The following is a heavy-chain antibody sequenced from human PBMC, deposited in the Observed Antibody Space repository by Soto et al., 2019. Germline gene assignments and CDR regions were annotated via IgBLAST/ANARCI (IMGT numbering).Heavy chain of an antibody. CDR3: ELDPIHILYCDWLPFDY. CDR1: GFTFSSYS. D-gene: IGHD3-9*01. J-gene: IGHJ4*02. V-gene: IGHV3-21*01. CDR2: ISSIRSYI. Sequence: EVQLVEAGGGLVKPGGSLRLSCAASGFTFSSYSMNWVRQAPGKGLEWVSSISSIRSYIYYADSVTGRFTISISKAKNARYMQNNGLRSVIAAVYYWELDPIHILYCDWLPFDYWGQGTLVNVSS.